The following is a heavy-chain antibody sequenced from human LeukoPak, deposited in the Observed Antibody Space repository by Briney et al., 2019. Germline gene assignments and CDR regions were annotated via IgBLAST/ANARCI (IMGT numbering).Heavy chain of an antibody. CDR3: ARGEGYCSGGSCYSNDY. CDR1: GGSISSYY. J-gene: IGHJ4*02. CDR2: IYYSGST. D-gene: IGHD2-15*01. V-gene: IGHV4-59*01. Sequence: SETLSLTCTVSGGSISSYYWSWIRQPPGKGLEWIGYIYYSGSTNYNPPLKSRVTISVDTSKNQFSLKLSSVTAADTAVYYCARGEGYCSGGSCYSNDYWGQGTLVTVSS.